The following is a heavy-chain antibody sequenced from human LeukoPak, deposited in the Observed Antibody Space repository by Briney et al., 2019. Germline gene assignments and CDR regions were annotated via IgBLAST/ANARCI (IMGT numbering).Heavy chain of an antibody. D-gene: IGHD5-18*01. CDR2: ISYDGSNK. J-gene: IGHJ4*02. CDR3: ARDPEPGAMAKALDY. V-gene: IGHV3-30*03. CDR1: GFTFSSYG. Sequence: GGSLRLSCAASGFTFSSYGMHWVRQAPGKGLEWVAVISYDGSNKYYADSVKGRFTISRDNSKNTLYLRMNSLRAEDTAVYYCARDPEPGAMAKALDYWGQGTLVTVSS.